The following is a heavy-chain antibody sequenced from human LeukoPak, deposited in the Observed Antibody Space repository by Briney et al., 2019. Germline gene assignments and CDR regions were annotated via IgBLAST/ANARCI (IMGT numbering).Heavy chain of an antibody. CDR3: ARGAPITVTTFDYYGMDV. CDR2: INPSGGST. D-gene: IGHD4-11*01. CDR1: GYTFTSYY. J-gene: IGHJ6*02. Sequence: GASVKVSCKASGYTFTSYYMHWVRQAPGQGLEWMGIINPSGGSTSYAQKFQGRVTMTRGTSTSTVYMELSSLRSEDTAVYYCARGAPITVTTFDYYGMDVWGQGTTVTVSS. V-gene: IGHV1-46*01.